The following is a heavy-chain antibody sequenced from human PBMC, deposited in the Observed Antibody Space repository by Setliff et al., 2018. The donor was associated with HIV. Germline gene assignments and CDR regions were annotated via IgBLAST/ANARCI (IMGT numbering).Heavy chain of an antibody. CDR1: GFVFTDFW. CDR3: AALSLRTNAVYGVISTRFDP. D-gene: IGHD2-8*01. J-gene: IGHJ5*02. Sequence: PGGSLRLSCAASGFVFTDFWMSWARQAPGKGLEWVANINGDGNKKYYVDSVKGGFTISRDNAKNSLYLQMNSRRADDTAVYYCAALSLRTNAVYGVISTRFDPWGQGTRVTVSS. CDR2: INGDGNKK. V-gene: IGHV3-7*03.